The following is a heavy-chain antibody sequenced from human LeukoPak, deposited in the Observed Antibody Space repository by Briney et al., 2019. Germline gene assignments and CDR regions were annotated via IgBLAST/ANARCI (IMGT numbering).Heavy chain of an antibody. J-gene: IGHJ6*03. Sequence: SETLSLTCTVSGGSISSYYWSWIRQPPGKGLEWIGYIYTSGSTNYNPSLKSRVTISVDTSKNQFSLKLSSVTAADTAVYYCARRGYLVVPAAMVSTYYYYYMDVWGKGTTVTVSS. CDR2: IYTSGST. CDR1: GGSISSYY. D-gene: IGHD2-2*01. CDR3: ARRGYLVVPAAMVSTYYYYYMDV. V-gene: IGHV4-4*09.